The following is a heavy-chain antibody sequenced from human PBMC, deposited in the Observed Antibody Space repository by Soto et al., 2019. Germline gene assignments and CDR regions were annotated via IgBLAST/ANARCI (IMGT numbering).Heavy chain of an antibody. CDR2: FDPEDGET. D-gene: IGHD6-13*01. J-gene: IGHJ6*03. V-gene: IGHV1-24*01. CDR1: GYTLTELS. Sequence: ASVKVSCKVSGYTLTELSMHWVRQAPGKGLEWMGGFDPEDGETIYAQKFQGRVTMTEDTSTDTAYMELSSLGSEDTAVYYCATVGSSSWSVYYYYYMDVWGKGTTVTVSS. CDR3: ATVGSSSWSVYYYYYMDV.